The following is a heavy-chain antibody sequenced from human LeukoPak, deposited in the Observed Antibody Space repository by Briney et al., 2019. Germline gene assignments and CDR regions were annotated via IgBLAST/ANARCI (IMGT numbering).Heavy chain of an antibody. CDR1: DGSISSSSYY. CDR3: ARSGYPGRLLDY. CDR2: IYYSGST. J-gene: IGHJ4*02. D-gene: IGHD3-3*01. Sequence: PSETLSLTCTVSDGSISSSSYYWDWIRQPPGKGLEWIGSIYYSGSTYYDPSLKSRDTISVDTSKNQFSLKLSSVTAADTAVYYCARSGYPGRLLDYWGQGTLVTVAS. V-gene: IGHV4-39*07.